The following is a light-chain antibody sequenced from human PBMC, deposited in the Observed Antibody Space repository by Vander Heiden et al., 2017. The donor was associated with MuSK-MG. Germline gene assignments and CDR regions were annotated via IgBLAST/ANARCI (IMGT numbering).Light chain of an antibody. CDR3: YEFDLRT. J-gene: IGKJ1*01. CDR1: QSINSW. Sequence: DIQMTQSPATLSASVGDRVTITCRASQSINSWLAWYQQKPGKAPKRLIYKASKLGVGVQSRFSGSGAGTEFTLTSSGRQNDDCATDYMYEFDLRTCGQGTKLEFK. CDR2: KAS. V-gene: IGKV1-5*03.